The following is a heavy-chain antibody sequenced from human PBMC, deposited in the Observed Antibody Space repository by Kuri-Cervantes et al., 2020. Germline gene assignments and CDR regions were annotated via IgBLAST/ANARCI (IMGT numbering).Heavy chain of an antibody. CDR1: GFTFSNAW. J-gene: IGHJ3*02. Sequence: GESLKISCAASGFTFSNAWMSWVRQAPGKGLEWVGRIKSKTDGGTTDYAASVKGRFTISRDDSKSIAYLQMNSLKTEDTAVYYCTRVRRDGYNSDAFDIWGQGTMVTVSS. CDR3: TRVRRDGYNSDAFDI. V-gene: IGHV3-15*01. D-gene: IGHD5-24*01. CDR2: IKSKTDGGTT.